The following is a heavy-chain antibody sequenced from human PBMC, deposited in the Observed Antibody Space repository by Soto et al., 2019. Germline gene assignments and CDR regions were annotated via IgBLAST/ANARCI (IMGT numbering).Heavy chain of an antibody. CDR1: GFTFSNSA. J-gene: IGHJ4*02. D-gene: IGHD1-1*01. V-gene: IGHV3-23*01. Sequence: EVQLLESGGGLVQPGGSLRLSCMASGFTFSNSAMGWVRQAPGKGLEWLSLINYSGATTYYADSVKGRFTISRDNSRNTLYLQMTSLRAEDTAVYYCATQDFRGPTGTTWGQGSQVTVSS. CDR2: INYSGATT. CDR3: ATQDFRGPTGTT.